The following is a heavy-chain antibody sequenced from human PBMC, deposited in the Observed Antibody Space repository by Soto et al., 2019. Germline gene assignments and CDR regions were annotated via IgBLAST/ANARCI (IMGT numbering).Heavy chain of an antibody. CDR1: GGSVSRGSYY. J-gene: IGHJ4*02. V-gene: IGHV4-61*01. CDR3: ARQRVLPAQYYFDS. Sequence: SATLSLTGFVSGGSVSRGSYYWTWIRQPPGKGLEWIGYILDSGTTDYNPSLKSRVTMSVDTSKNQFSLNLRSVTAADTAVYYCARQRVLPAQYYFDSWGQGVVVTVSS. CDR2: ILDSGTT. D-gene: IGHD6-13*01.